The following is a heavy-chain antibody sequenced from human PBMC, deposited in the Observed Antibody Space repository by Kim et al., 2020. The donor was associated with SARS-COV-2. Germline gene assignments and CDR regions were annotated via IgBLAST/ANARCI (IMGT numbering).Heavy chain of an antibody. D-gene: IGHD4-17*01. V-gene: IGHV3-30*04. J-gene: IGHJ2*01. CDR3: ARVAATVTIYWYFDL. Sequence: DCGKGRYTIPRDNSKNPLYLQMNSLRAEDTAVYYCARVAATVTIYWYFDLWGRGTLVTVSS.